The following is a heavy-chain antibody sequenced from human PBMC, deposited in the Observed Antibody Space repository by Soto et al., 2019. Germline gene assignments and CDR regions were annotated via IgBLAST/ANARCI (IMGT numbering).Heavy chain of an antibody. J-gene: IGHJ4*02. CDR2: VTAANGNT. D-gene: IGHD2-15*01. CDR3: VRDGVGAARLAY. Sequence: QVQLVQSWAEVKKPGASVKISCKTSGYTFTDYAMHWVRQAPGQRLEWMGWVTAANGNTKYSENFQGRVTLTSDTSATTVHMELSSLRSEDTAVYFCVRDGVGAARLAYWGQGTLVTVSS. V-gene: IGHV1-3*01. CDR1: GYTFTDYA.